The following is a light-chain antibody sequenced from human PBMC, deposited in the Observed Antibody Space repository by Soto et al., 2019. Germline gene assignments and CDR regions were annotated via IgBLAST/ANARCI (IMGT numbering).Light chain of an antibody. CDR2: DAS. J-gene: IGKJ2*01. CDR3: QQRTNWPPTHT. Sequence: PGERATLSCRASQSIATFLTWYQQKPGQPPRLLIYDASKRATGIPARFSGSGSGTDFSLTISSLEPDDFAIYYCQQRTNWPPTHTFGQGTKLEIK. V-gene: IGKV3-11*01. CDR1: QSIATF.